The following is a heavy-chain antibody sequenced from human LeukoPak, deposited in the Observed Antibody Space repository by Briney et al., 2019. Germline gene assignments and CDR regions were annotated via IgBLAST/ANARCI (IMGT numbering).Heavy chain of an antibody. CDR1: VGSISTYY. D-gene: IGHD2-2*02. Sequence: SETLSLTCTVSVGSISTYYWTWLRHPPGKGLKWLGYSYSSGYTNFTPSLSSRVTLPLGTSKNQFSLVLRPLTAADTAVYYCARRYTASPGERFDYWGQGSLVTVCS. CDR3: ARRYTASPGERFDY. V-gene: IGHV4-59*08. CDR2: SYSSGYT. J-gene: IGHJ4*02.